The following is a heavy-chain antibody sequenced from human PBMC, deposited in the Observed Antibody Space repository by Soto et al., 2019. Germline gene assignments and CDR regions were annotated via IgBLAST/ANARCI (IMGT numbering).Heavy chain of an antibody. CDR2: ISSNGAST. Sequence: GGSLRLSCSASGFTFSNYAMHWVRQAPGKRLEYVSVISSNGASTYYADSVKGRFTISRDNSKNTLYLQMSSLRAEDTAVYYCVKNAGSYYDILTGVYYYGMDVWGQGTTVTVYS. CDR1: GFTFSNYA. V-gene: IGHV3-64D*06. D-gene: IGHD3-9*01. CDR3: VKNAGSYYDILTGVYYYGMDV. J-gene: IGHJ6*02.